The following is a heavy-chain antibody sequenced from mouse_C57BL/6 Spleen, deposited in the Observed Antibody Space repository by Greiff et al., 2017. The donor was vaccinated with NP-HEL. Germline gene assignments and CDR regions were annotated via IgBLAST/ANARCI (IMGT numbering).Heavy chain of an antibody. CDR2: ISDGGSYT. V-gene: IGHV5-4*01. CDR1: GFTFSSYA. J-gene: IGHJ2*01. CDR3: AREDYGSREYYFDY. D-gene: IGHD1-1*01. Sequence: EVKVVESGGGLVKPGGSLKLSCAASGFTFSSYAMSWVRQTPEKRLEWVATISDGGSYTYYPDTVKGRFTIARDNAKNNLYLQMSHLKSEDTAMYYCAREDYGSREYYFDYWGQGTTLTVSS.